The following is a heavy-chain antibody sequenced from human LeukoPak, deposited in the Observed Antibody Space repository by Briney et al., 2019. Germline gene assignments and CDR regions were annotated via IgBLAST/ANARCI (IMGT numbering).Heavy chain of an antibody. CDR1: GDSISSYY. CDR3: ARGANWFDP. J-gene: IGHJ5*02. V-gene: IGHV4-59*01. Sequence: SETLSLTCTVSGDSISSYYWSWIRQPPGQGLEWIGYIYYRGSTDYNPSLKSRVTISVDTSKNQFSLKLSSVTAADTAVYYCARGANWFDPCGQGTLVTVSS. CDR2: IYYRGST.